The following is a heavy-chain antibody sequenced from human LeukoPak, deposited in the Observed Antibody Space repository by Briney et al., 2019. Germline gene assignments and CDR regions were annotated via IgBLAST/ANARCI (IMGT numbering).Heavy chain of an antibody. CDR1: GYTFTSYY. D-gene: IGHD2-21*02. V-gene: IGHV1-2*02. CDR3: ASWSCGGDCYQSRGYYGMDV. J-gene: IGHJ6*04. CDR2: INPNSGGT. Sequence: ASVKVSCKASGYTFTSYYMHWVRQAPGQGLEWMGWINPNSGGTNYAQKFQGRVTMTRDTSISTAYMELSSLRSEDTAVYYCASWSCGGDCYQSRGYYGMDVWGKGTTVTVSS.